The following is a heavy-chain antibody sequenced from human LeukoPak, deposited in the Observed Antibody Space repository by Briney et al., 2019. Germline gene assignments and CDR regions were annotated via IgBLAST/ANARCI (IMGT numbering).Heavy chain of an antibody. D-gene: IGHD5-24*01. Sequence: GGSLRLSCAASGFTFSSYSMNWVRQAPGKGLEWVSSISSSSSYIYYADSVKGRFTIPRDNAKNSLYLQMYSLRAEDTAVYYCARGGARDGYYFDYWGQGTLVTVSS. CDR2: ISSSSSYI. CDR1: GFTFSSYS. V-gene: IGHV3-21*01. J-gene: IGHJ4*02. CDR3: ARGGARDGYYFDY.